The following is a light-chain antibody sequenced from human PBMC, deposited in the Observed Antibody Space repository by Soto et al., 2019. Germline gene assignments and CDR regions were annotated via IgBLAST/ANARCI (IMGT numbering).Light chain of an antibody. CDR1: QTISNW. J-gene: IGKJ1*01. Sequence: DIQMTQSPSTLSASVGDRVTISCRASQTISNWLAWYQQKPGKAPKLLIYDASSLESGVPSRFSGSGSGTELTLTISSLQPEDFATYYCQNYNSFWTFGQGTKVEIK. V-gene: IGKV1-5*01. CDR2: DAS. CDR3: QNYNSFWT.